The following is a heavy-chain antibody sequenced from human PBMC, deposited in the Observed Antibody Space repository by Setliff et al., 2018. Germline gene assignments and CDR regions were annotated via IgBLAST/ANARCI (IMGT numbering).Heavy chain of an antibody. CDR1: GYIFTNYY. D-gene: IGHD6-13*01. Sequence: ASVTVSCKTSGYIFTNYYVHWVRQAPGQGLEWMGVMNPGRGSRNYAQRFQGRVTMTSDTSTSTVYMELSSLRSEDTALYYCARAGVAATARRGLLEYWGQGTQVTVSS. J-gene: IGHJ4*02. V-gene: IGHV1-46*01. CDR3: ARAGVAATARRGLLEY. CDR2: MNPGRGSR.